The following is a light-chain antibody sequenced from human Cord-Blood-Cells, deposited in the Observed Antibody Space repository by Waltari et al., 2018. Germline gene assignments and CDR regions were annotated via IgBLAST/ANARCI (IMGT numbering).Light chain of an antibody. V-gene: IGKV1-39*01. Sequence: DIQMTQSTSSLSAPVGDRVTITCRASQSISSYLNWYQQKPRKAPKLLIYAASSLQSVVPSRISGSGSTTDFTLTISILQPEDFATYYCQQSYSTPYSFGQGTKLEIK. CDR3: QQSYSTPYS. J-gene: IGKJ2*03. CDR1: QSISSY. CDR2: AAS.